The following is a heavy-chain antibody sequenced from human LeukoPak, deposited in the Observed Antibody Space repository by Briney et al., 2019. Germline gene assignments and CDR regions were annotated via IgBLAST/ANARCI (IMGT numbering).Heavy chain of an antibody. J-gene: IGHJ4*02. CDR2: ISGSGGST. CDR3: AKLPDYDFWSGYFDY. V-gene: IGHV3-23*01. CDR1: GFTFSSYE. Sequence: PGGSLRLSCAASGFTFSSYEMNWVRQAPGKGLEWVSAISGSGGSTYYADSVKGRFTISRDNSKNTLYLQMNSLRAEDTAVYYCAKLPDYDFWSGYFDYWGQGTLVTVSS. D-gene: IGHD3-3*01.